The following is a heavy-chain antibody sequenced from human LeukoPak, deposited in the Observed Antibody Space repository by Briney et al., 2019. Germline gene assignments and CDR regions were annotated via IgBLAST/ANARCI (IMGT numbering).Heavy chain of an antibody. J-gene: IGHJ6*02. Sequence: RASVKVSRKASGYTFTGYYMHWVRQAPGQGLEWMGWIDPNSGGTNYAQKFQGWVTMTRNTSISTAYMELSRLRSDDTAVYYCARDRVAGYYYYGMDVWGQGTTVTVSS. CDR3: ARDRVAGYYYYGMDV. CDR2: IDPNSGGT. CDR1: GYTFTGYY. D-gene: IGHD3-3*01. V-gene: IGHV1-2*04.